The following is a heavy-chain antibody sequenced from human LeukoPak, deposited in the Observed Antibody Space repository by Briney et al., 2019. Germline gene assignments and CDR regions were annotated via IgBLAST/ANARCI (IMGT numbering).Heavy chain of an antibody. V-gene: IGHV3-7*01. J-gene: IGHJ4*02. CDR3: ARGGTTFEH. CDR2: IKYDGNEK. CDR1: GFSFSVSW. D-gene: IGHD1-1*01. Sequence: GGSLRLSCAASGFSFSVSWMSWVRQAPGKGLEWVSNIKYDGNEKYYVDSVKGRFTISRDNAKNSLYLQMNSLRAEDTAVYYCARGGTTFEHWGQGTLVTVSS.